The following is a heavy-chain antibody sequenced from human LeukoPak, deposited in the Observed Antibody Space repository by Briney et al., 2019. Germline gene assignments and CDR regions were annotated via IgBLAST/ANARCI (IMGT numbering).Heavy chain of an antibody. V-gene: IGHV4-38-2*02. D-gene: IGHD2-21*02. Sequence: SETLSLTCTVSGYSISSGYYWGWIRQPPGKGLEWIGSMYHSGSTYYNPSLKSRVTISVDTSKNQFSLKLSSVTAADTAVYYCARVVTARYYYYYYYMDVWGKGTTVTVSS. CDR2: MYHSGST. CDR1: GYSISSGYY. J-gene: IGHJ6*03. CDR3: ARVVTARYYYYYYYMDV.